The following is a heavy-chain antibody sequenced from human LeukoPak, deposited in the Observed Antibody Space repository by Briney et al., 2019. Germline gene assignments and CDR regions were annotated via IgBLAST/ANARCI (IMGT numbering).Heavy chain of an antibody. V-gene: IGHV3-53*01. CDR1: GFTVSSNY. D-gene: IGHD6-19*01. CDR3: ARDSYSDSSGWSFDY. J-gene: IGHJ4*02. Sequence: GGSLRLSCAASGFTVSSNYMSWVRQAPGKGLEWVSVIYSGGSTYYADSVKGRFTISRDNSKNTLYLQMNSLRAEDTAVYYCARDSYSDSSGWSFDYWGQGTLVTVSS. CDR2: IYSGGST.